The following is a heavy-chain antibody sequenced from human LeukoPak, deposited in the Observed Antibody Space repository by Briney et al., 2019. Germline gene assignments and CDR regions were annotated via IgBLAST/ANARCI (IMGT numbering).Heavy chain of an antibody. Sequence: SETLSLTCAVYGGSFSGYYWSWIRQPPGKGLEWIGEINHSGSTNYKSSLKSRVTISVDTSKNQVSLKVSSVTAADTAAYYCARSPRYYYDSSGYPHCWFDPWGQGTLVTVSS. J-gene: IGHJ5*02. CDR2: INHSGST. CDR1: GGSFSGYY. D-gene: IGHD3-22*01. V-gene: IGHV4-34*01. CDR3: ARSPRYYYDSSGYPHCWFDP.